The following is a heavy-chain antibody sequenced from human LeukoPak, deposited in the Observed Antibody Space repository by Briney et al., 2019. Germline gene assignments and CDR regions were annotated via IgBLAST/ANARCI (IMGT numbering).Heavy chain of an antibody. CDR2: ISAYNGNT. Sequence: ASVKVSCKASGYTFTSFGISWVRQAPGQGLEWMGWISAYNGNTNYAQKLQGRVTMTTDTSTSTAYMELRSLRSDDTAVYYCAGNDFTAPNWFDPWGQGTLVTVSS. J-gene: IGHJ5*02. CDR3: AGNDFTAPNWFDP. CDR1: GYTFTSFG. D-gene: IGHD2-21*02. V-gene: IGHV1-18*01.